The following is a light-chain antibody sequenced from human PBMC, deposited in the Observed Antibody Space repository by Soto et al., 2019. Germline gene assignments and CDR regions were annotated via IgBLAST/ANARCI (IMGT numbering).Light chain of an antibody. J-gene: IGLJ2*01. Sequence: QSALTQPPSASGSPGQSVTISCTGTSSDVGGYNYVSWYQQHPGKAPKLMIYEVSKRPSGVPDRFSGSKSGNTASLTVSGLQAEDEADYYCCSYARSNVILGGGTKLTVL. CDR2: EVS. CDR3: CSYARSNVI. CDR1: SSDVGGYNY. V-gene: IGLV2-8*01.